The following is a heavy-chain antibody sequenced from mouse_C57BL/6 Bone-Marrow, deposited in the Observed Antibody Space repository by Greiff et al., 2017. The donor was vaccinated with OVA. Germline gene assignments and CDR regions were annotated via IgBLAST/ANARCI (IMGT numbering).Heavy chain of an antibody. CDR1: GYTFTSYW. D-gene: IGHD2-4*01. Sequence: QVQLKQPGAELVKPGASVKMSCKASGYTFTSYWITWVKQRPGQGLEWIGDIYPGSGSTNYNEKFKRKDTLTVDKSSSTAYMQISSLTSEDSAVYYCARAGYDYDGPWFAYWGQGTLVTVSA. V-gene: IGHV1-55*01. J-gene: IGHJ3*01. CDR3: ARAGYDYDGPWFAY. CDR2: IYPGSGST.